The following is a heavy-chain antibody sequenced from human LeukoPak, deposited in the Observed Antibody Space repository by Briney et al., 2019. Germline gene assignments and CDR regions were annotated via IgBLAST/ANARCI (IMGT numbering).Heavy chain of an antibody. CDR3: AKMAYDSSAPI. J-gene: IGHJ3*02. D-gene: IGHD3-22*01. V-gene: IGHV3-23*01. CDR1: GFTFSSYA. CDR2: LSGSGGRT. Sequence: PGGSLRLSCAASGFTFSSYAMSWVRQPPGKGLEWVSTLSGSGGRTYYADSVKGRFTISRDNSKNTPFVQMNSLRADDTAVYYCAKMAYDSSAPIWGQGTMVTVSS.